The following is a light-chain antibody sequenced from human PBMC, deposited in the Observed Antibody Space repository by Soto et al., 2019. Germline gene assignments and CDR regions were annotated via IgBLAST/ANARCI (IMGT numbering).Light chain of an antibody. CDR2: DAS. CDR1: QSVSYY. CDR3: QQRSTGPPGFT. Sequence: EIVLTQSPATLSLSPGERATLSCRASQSVSYYLAWYQQKPGQAPRLLIYDASNRATGIPARFSGSGAGTDFTLTISMLEPQDFAVYYCQQRSTGPPGFTFGPGTKVDIK. J-gene: IGKJ3*01. V-gene: IGKV3-11*01.